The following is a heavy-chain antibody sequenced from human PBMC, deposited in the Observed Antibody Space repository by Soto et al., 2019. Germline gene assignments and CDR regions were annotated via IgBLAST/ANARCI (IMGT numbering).Heavy chain of an antibody. CDR2: IKQYGSEK. CDR3: ARAGDAFDI. Sequence: GGSLRLSCAASGFTFSSYGMSWVRQAPGKGLEWVANIKQYGSEKYYVDSVKGRFTISRDNAKNSLYLQMNSLRAEDTAVYYCARAGDAFDIWGQGTMVTVSS. CDR1: GFTFSSYG. V-gene: IGHV3-7*03. J-gene: IGHJ3*02.